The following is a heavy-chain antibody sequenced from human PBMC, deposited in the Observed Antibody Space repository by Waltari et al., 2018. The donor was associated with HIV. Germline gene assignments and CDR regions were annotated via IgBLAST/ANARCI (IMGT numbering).Heavy chain of an antibody. D-gene: IGHD3-10*01. J-gene: IGHJ6*02. CDR2: IKRNSDGGTI. CDR3: TASGV. CDR1: GFIVTDAW. V-gene: IGHV3-15*01. Sequence: EVQLVESGGGLVKPGGSLGLSCAGSGFIVTDAWMTWVRQAPGKGLEWVGRIKRNSDGGTIDYAAPVKGRFTILRDDSKNTLHLQMNNLKTEDTAVYYCTASGVWGQGTTVTVSS.